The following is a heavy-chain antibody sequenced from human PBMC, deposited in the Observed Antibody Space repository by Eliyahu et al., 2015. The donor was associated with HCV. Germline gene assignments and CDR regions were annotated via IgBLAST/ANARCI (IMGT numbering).Heavy chain of an antibody. Sequence: QVQLVQSGAEVKKPGASVKVSCKXSXXTFTSYYMXWVRQAPGXGPEWMGINNPSGGSTSYAQKFRGRVTMTRDTSTSTVYMELSSLRSEDTAVYYCARGNFSYPYGMDVWGQGTTVTVSS. J-gene: IGHJ6*02. D-gene: IGHD3-10*01. V-gene: IGHV1-46*01. CDR1: XXTFTSYY. CDR2: NNPSGGST. CDR3: ARGNFSYPYGMDV.